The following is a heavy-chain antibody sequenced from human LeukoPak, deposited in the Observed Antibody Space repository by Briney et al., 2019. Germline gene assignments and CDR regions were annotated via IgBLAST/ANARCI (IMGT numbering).Heavy chain of an antibody. Sequence: SETLSLTCTVSGGSISSSNYYWGWIRQPPRKGLEWIGSMYHSGSTYYNPSLKSRVTISVDTTKNQFFLKLSSETAADTAVYYCATITFGGVKGSYYFDYWGQGTLVTVSS. CDR2: MYHSGST. CDR1: GGSISSSNYY. V-gene: IGHV4-39*01. J-gene: IGHJ4*02. CDR3: ATITFGGVKGSYYFDY. D-gene: IGHD3-16*01.